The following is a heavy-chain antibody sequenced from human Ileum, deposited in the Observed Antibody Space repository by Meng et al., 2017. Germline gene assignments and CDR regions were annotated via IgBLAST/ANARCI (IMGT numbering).Heavy chain of an antibody. D-gene: IGHD4-17*01. V-gene: IGHV1-8*01. CDR3: AGRRPYGDYPISNY. Sequence: HVQLRQSGAEVKKPGDSGKVSLKASGYTFSSYDINWLRQATGQGLEWMGWMNPNSGNTNYAQKFHGRVTMTRNTSISTAYLELSSLISEDTAIYYCAGRRPYGDYPISNYWGQGTLVTVSS. CDR2: MNPNSGNT. J-gene: IGHJ4*02. CDR1: GYTFSSYD.